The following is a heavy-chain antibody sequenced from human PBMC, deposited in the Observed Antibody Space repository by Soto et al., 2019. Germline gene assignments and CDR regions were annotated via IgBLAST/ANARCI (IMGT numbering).Heavy chain of an antibody. CDR2: FDPEDGET. CDR3: ATIRFLEWLSHYYYGMDV. J-gene: IGHJ6*02. Sequence: GASVKVSCKVSGYTLTELSMHWVRQAPGKGLEWMGGFDPEDGETIYAQKFQGRDTMTEDTSTDTAYMELSSLRSEDTAVYYCATIRFLEWLSHYYYGMDVWGQGTTVTVSS. D-gene: IGHD3-3*01. CDR1: GYTLTELS. V-gene: IGHV1-24*01.